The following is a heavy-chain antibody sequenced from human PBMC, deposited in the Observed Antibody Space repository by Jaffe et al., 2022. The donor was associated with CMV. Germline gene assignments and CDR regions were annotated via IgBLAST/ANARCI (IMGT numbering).Heavy chain of an antibody. V-gene: IGHV4-59*01. D-gene: IGHD3-10*01. Sequence: QVQLQESGPGLVKPSETLSLTCTVSGGSISSYYWSWIRQPPGKGLEWIGYIYYSGSTNYNPSLKSRVTISVDTSKNQFSLKLSSVTAADTAVYYCARFRGPWFGDFDYWGQGTLVTVSS. CDR3: ARFRGPWFGDFDY. CDR2: IYYSGST. J-gene: IGHJ4*02. CDR1: GGSISSYY.